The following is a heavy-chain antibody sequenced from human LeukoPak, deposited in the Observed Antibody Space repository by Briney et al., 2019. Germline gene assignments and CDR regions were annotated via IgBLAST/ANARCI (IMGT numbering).Heavy chain of an antibody. Sequence: GGSLRLSCAASGFTFSSYGVHWVRQAPGKGLEWVAVIWYDGSNKYYADFVKGRFTISRDNSKNTLYLQMNSLRAEDTAVYYCARDRAGVAPPRALDIWGQGTMVTVSS. CDR3: ARDRAGVAPPRALDI. CDR1: GFTFSSYG. CDR2: IWYDGSNK. J-gene: IGHJ3*02. D-gene: IGHD2-15*01. V-gene: IGHV3-33*01.